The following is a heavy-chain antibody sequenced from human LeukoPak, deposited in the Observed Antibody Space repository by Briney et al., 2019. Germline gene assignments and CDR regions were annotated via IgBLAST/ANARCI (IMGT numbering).Heavy chain of an antibody. V-gene: IGHV4-31*03. CDR3: ARVENVIYYDSRAGAFEV. J-gene: IGHJ3*01. Sequence: SETLSLTCTVSGGSISSGGYYWSWIRQHPGKGLEWNGYIYYSGSTYYNPSLKSRVSISVDTSKNQFSLKLSSVTAADTAVYYCARVENVIYYDSRAGAFEVWGQGTMVTVSS. D-gene: IGHD3-22*01. CDR1: GGSISSGGYY. CDR2: IYYSGST.